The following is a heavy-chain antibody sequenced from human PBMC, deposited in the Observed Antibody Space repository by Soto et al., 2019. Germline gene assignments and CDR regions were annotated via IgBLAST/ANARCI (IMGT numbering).Heavy chain of an antibody. CDR3: ATGPRPTGHSGKWFELDY. Sequence: QVHLVQSRPEVKRPGASVQVSCKTSGYIFTDYYLHWVRQAPGQGLAWLGWVNSKSGGTNYAQKLKGRVTMPSDTSLNRAYMDRNGRSSDDTSVYYCATGPRPTGHSGKWFELDYWGLGRRVSV. CDR1: GYIFTDYY. J-gene: IGHJ4*02. V-gene: IGHV1-2*02. CDR2: VNSKSGGT. D-gene: IGHD1-26*01.